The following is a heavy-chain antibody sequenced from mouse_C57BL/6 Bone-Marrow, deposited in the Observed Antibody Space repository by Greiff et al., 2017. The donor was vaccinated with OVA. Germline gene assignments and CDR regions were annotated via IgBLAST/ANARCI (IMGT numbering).Heavy chain of an antibody. CDR3: ARWWDENY. D-gene: IGHD1-1*02. J-gene: IGHJ2*01. CDR1: GYTFTDYY. CDR2: INPNNGGT. V-gene: IGHV1-26*01. Sequence: VQLQQSGPELVKPGASVKISCKASGYTFTDYYMNWVKQSHGKSLEWIGDINPNNGGTSYNQKFKGKATLTVDKSSSTAYMELRSLTSEDSAVYYCARWWDENYWGQGTTLTVSS.